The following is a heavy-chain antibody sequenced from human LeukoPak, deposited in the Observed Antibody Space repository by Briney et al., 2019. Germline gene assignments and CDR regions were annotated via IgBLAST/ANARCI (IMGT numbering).Heavy chain of an antibody. D-gene: IGHD2-21*02. CDR2: IYYSGST. CDR3: ASHLRFRDCTYGPHLDY. J-gene: IGHJ4*02. Sequence: PSETLSLTCTVSGGSISSSSYYWGWIRRSPGKGLEWIGSIYYSGSTYNNPSLRSRITISVDTSKNHFSLKLTSVTAADTAVYYCASHLRFRDCTYGPHLDYWGQGTLVTVSS. V-gene: IGHV4-39*02. CDR1: GGSISSSSYY.